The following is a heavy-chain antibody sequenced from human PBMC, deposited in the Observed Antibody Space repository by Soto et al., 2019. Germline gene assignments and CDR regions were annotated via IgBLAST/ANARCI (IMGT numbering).Heavy chain of an antibody. Sequence: SVKVCFKVSVYTHTEVSMRLVRHGPGKGLEWMGGFDPEDGETIYAQKFQGRVTMTEGTSTDTAYMELSSLRSEDTAVYYCATNPTTEWELLFDYWGQGTLVTVSS. D-gene: IGHD1-26*01. CDR1: VYTHTEVS. CDR2: FDPEDGET. CDR3: ATNPTTEWELLFDY. V-gene: IGHV1-24*01. J-gene: IGHJ4*02.